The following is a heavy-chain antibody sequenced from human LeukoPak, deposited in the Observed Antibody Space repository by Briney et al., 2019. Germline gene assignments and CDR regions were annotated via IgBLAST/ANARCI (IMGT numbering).Heavy chain of an antibody. V-gene: IGHV1-2*02. J-gene: IGHJ6*02. Sequence: ASVKVSCKASGYTFTGYYMHWVRQAPGQGLEWMEWINPNSGGTNYAQKFQGRVTMTRDTSISTAYMELSRLRSDDTAVYYCAREDIVVVVARMDVWGQGTTVTVSS. CDR3: AREDIVVVVARMDV. CDR1: GYTFTGYY. D-gene: IGHD2-15*01. CDR2: INPNSGGT.